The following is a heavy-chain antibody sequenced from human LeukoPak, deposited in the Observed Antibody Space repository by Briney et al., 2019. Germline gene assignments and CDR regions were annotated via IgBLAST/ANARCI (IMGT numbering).Heavy chain of an antibody. CDR3: AREGVGATQFDF. D-gene: IGHD1-26*01. Sequence: PSETLSLTCTVSGGSLSGGSYYWSWVRQPPGKGLEWIGYIYYNTGSTTYTPSLKSRVTISLDTSKNQSSLELRSVTTADTAVYYCAREGVGATQFDFWGQGTLVAVSS. V-gene: IGHV4-61*01. CDR2: IYYNTGST. CDR1: GGSLSGGSYY. J-gene: IGHJ4*02.